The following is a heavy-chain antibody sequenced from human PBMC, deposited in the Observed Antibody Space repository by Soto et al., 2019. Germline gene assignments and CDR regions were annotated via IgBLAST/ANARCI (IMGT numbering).Heavy chain of an antibody. J-gene: IGHJ5*02. CDR2: INAGNGNT. Sequence: ASVKVSCKASGYTFTSYAMHWVRQAPGQRLEWMGWINAGNGNTKYSQKFQGRVTITRDTSASTAYMELSSLRSEDTAVYYCARDTSLIWFGELLPWGQGTLVTVSS. D-gene: IGHD3-10*01. CDR1: GYTFTSYA. CDR3: ARDTSLIWFGELLP. V-gene: IGHV1-3*01.